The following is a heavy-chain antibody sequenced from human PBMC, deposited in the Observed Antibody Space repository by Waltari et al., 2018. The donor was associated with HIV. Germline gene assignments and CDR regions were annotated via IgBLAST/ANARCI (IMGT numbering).Heavy chain of an antibody. Sequence: VQLVQSGTEVKKPGASVKVSCKASAYTFTGYGIFWVRQAPGQGLEWMGWVNTYNGNTNYAQKFQGRVSMTTDTSTSTAYMELRSLRSDDTAIYFCARVATTETSQFYGMDVWGQGTTVTISS. V-gene: IGHV1-18*01. CDR1: AYTFTGYG. J-gene: IGHJ6*02. D-gene: IGHD2-2*01. CDR2: VNTYNGNT. CDR3: ARVATTETSQFYGMDV.